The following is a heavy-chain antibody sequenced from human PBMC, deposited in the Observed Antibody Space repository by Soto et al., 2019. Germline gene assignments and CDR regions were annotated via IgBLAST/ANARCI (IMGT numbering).Heavy chain of an antibody. J-gene: IGHJ3*02. Sequence: EVQLVESGGGLVQPGGSLRLSCAASGFIFNTYSMNWVRQAPGKGLEWISYISDSSGTTYYADSVKGRFIISRDNAQNSLYLQMNSLRAEDAAVYYCARRIATFRLGAFDIWGQGTVVTVSS. D-gene: IGHD6-13*01. CDR2: ISDSSGTT. V-gene: IGHV3-48*01. CDR3: ARRIATFRLGAFDI. CDR1: GFIFNTYS.